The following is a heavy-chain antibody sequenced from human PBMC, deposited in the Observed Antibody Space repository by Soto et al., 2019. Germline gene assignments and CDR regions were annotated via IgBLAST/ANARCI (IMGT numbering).Heavy chain of an antibody. Sequence: SLRLCCAASGLTFDDYAMHWVRQAPGKGLEWVSGISWNSGSIGYADSVKGRFTISRDNAKNSLYLQMNSLRAEDTALYYCAKAGYCSSTSCLPYYYGMDVWGQGTTVTVS. CDR3: AKAGYCSSTSCLPYYYGMDV. J-gene: IGHJ6*02. CDR1: GLTFDDYA. CDR2: ISWNSGSI. D-gene: IGHD2-2*01. V-gene: IGHV3-9*01.